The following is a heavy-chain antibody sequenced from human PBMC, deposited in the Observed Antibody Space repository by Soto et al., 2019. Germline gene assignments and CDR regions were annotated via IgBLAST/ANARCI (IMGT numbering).Heavy chain of an antibody. D-gene: IGHD3-3*01. Sequence: GGSLRLSCTAYGFTFGDYAMSWFRQAPGKGLEWVGFIRSKAYGGTTEYAASVKGRFTISRDDSKSIAYLQMNSLKTEDTAVYYCTRPTYYDFWSGFKGLDAFDIWGQGTMVTVSS. CDR2: IRSKAYGGTT. CDR3: TRPTYYDFWSGFKGLDAFDI. V-gene: IGHV3-49*03. J-gene: IGHJ3*02. CDR1: GFTFGDYA.